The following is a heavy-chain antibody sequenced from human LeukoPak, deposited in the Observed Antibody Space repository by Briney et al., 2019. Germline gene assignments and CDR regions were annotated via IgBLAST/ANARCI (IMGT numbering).Heavy chain of an antibody. CDR1: GGSISSSSYY. CDR2: IYYSGST. D-gene: IGHD5-12*01. V-gene: IGHV4-39*01. Sequence: SETLSLTCTVSGGSISSSSYYWGWIRQPPGKGLEWIGSIYYSGSTYYNPSLKSRVTISVDTSKNQFSPKLSSVTAADTAVYYCARHASGYSGYDSQLFDYWGQGTLVTVSS. J-gene: IGHJ4*02. CDR3: ARHASGYSGYDSQLFDY.